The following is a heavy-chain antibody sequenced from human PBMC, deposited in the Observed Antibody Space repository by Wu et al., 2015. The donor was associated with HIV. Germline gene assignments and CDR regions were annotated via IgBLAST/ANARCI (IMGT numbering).Heavy chain of an antibody. CDR2: IIPIFGTA. Sequence: QVQLVQSGAEVKKPGSSVKVSCKASGGTFSSYAISWVRQAPGQGLEWMGRIIPIFGTANYAQKFQGRVTITADESTSTAYMELSSLRSDDTAVYYCARAHMDIVVVRAAPEDTGYFDNWGQGTLVTVSS. D-gene: IGHD2-15*01. CDR1: GGTFSSYA. J-gene: IGHJ4*02. CDR3: ARAHMDIVVVRAAPEDTGYFDN. V-gene: IGHV1-69*13.